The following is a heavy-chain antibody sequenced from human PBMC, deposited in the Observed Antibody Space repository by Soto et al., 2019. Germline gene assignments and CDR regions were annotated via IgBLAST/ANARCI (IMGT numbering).Heavy chain of an antibody. D-gene: IGHD6-6*01. Sequence: ASVKVSCKASGGTFSSYAISWVRQAPGQGLEWMGGIIPIFGTANYAQKFQGRVTITADESTSTAYMELSSLRSEDTAVYYCARNGYSSSSVGYYFDYWGQGTLVTVSS. CDR2: IIPIFGTA. CDR1: GGTFSSYA. V-gene: IGHV1-69*13. J-gene: IGHJ4*02. CDR3: ARNGYSSSSVGYYFDY.